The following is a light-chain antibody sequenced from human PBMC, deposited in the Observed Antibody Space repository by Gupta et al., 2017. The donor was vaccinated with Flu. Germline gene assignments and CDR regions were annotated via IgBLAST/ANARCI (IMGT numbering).Light chain of an antibody. J-gene: IGLJ1*01. CDR3: SSYTSSSTPYV. Sequence: QSALPQPASVPGSPGQSITIPSPGTSSDVGGYNYFSWYQQHPGKPPKLMIYEVSNRPSGVSNRFSGSKSGNTASLTISGLQAEDEADYYCSSYTSSSTPYVFGTGTKVTVL. CDR1: SSDVGGYNY. CDR2: EVS. V-gene: IGLV2-14*01.